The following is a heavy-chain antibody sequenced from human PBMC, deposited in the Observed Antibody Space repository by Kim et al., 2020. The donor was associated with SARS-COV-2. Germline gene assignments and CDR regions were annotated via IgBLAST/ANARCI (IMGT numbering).Heavy chain of an antibody. V-gene: IGHV3-66*01. Sequence: GGSLRLSCAASGFSVSTNYMMWVRQAPGMGLEWLSAISTGGSTGYADSVKGRFTISRDSSQNTVSLQLDSLRAADTAVYYCAVSLTTRGAYYYWGQGTLVTVSS. J-gene: IGHJ4*02. CDR1: GFSVSTNY. CDR2: ISTGGST. D-gene: IGHD3-9*01. CDR3: AVSLTTRGAYYY.